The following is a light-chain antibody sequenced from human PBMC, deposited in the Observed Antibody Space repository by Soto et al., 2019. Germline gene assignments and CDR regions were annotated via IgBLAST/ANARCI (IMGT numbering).Light chain of an antibody. CDR1: SSNIGNNY. Sequence: QSVLTQPPSVSAAPGQKVTISCSGSSSNIGNNYVSWYQQLPGTAPKLLIYENNKRPSGIPDRFSGSKSGTSATLGITGLQTGDEADYYCSSFTGTSYVFGTGTKVTVL. CDR2: ENN. J-gene: IGLJ1*01. V-gene: IGLV1-51*02. CDR3: SSFTGTSYV.